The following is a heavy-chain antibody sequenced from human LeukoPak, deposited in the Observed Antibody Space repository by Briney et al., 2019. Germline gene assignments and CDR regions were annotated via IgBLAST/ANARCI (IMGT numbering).Heavy chain of an antibody. CDR2: ISGSGGST. D-gene: IGHD1-26*01. CDR3: AKAQWELKLNIDY. Sequence: GGSLRLSWAASGFTFSSYAMSWVRQAPGKGLEWVSAISGSGGSTYYADSVKGRFTISRDNSKNTLYLQMNSLRAEDTAVYYCAKAQWELKLNIDYWGQGTLVTVSS. CDR1: GFTFSSYA. J-gene: IGHJ4*02. V-gene: IGHV3-23*01.